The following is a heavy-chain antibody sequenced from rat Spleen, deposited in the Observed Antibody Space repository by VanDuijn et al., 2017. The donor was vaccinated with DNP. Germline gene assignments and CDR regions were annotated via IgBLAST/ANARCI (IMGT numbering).Heavy chain of an antibody. CDR3: VRWVRALDY. V-gene: IGHV3-1*01. D-gene: IGHD4-1*01. Sequence: EVQLQESGPGLVKTSQSLSLTCSVTGYSITRNYWGWIRKFPGNKMEWIGHIGYSGSTTYNPSLKSRISITRDTSKNQFFLQLNSVTTEDTATYYCVRWVRALDYWGQGVMVTVSS. J-gene: IGHJ2*01. CDR1: GYSITRNY. CDR2: IGYSGST.